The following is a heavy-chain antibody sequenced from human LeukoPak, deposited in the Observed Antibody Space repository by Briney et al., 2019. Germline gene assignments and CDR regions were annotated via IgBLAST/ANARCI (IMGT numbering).Heavy chain of an antibody. D-gene: IGHD3-10*01. CDR2: ISSSGSTI. CDR3: ARDLWFGELLFRFDY. V-gene: IGHV3-48*03. J-gene: IGHJ4*02. Sequence: GGSLRLSCAASGFTFSSYGMNWVRQAPGKGLEWVSYISSSGSTIYYADSVKGRFTISRDNAKNSLYLQMNSLRAEDTAVYYCARDLWFGELLFRFDYWGQGTLVTVSS. CDR1: GFTFSSYG.